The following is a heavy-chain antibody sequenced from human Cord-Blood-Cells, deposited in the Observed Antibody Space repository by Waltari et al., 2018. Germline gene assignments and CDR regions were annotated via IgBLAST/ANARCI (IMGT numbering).Heavy chain of an antibody. CDR1: GFTVSSNY. D-gene: IGHD5-12*01. V-gene: IGHV3-53*01. CDR2: IYSGGST. J-gene: IGHJ4*02. Sequence: EVQLVESGGGLIQPGGSLRLSCAASGFTVSSNYMSWVRQAPGKGLEWVSVIYSGGSTYDADSVKGRFTISRDNSKNTLYLQMNSLRAEDTAVYYCARDRSGYDGGMPWGQGTLVTVSS. CDR3: ARDRSGYDGGMP.